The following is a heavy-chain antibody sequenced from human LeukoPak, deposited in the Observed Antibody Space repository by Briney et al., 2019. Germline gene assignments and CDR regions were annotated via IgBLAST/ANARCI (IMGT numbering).Heavy chain of an antibody. CDR3: AKGDGSSWSYFDY. Sequence: GGSLRLSCAASGFTFSSYGMHWVRQAPGKGLEWVAVISYDGSNKYYADSVKGRFTISRDNSKNTLYLQMNSLRAEDTAVYYCAKGDGSSWSYFDYWGQGTLVTVSS. CDR1: GFTFSSYG. V-gene: IGHV3-30*18. CDR2: ISYDGSNK. J-gene: IGHJ4*02. D-gene: IGHD6-13*01.